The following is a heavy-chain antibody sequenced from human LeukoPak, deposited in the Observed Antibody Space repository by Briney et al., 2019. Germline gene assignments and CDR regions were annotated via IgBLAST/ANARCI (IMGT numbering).Heavy chain of an antibody. CDR3: ANNARYYDILTGRL. J-gene: IGHJ4*02. D-gene: IGHD3-9*01. V-gene: IGHV3-23*01. Sequence: PGGSLRLSCAASGFTFSTYGMSWVRQAPGKGLEWVSAISGSGGSTYYADSVKGRFTISRDNSKNTLYLQMNSLRAEDTAVYYCANNARYYDILTGRLWGQGTLVTVSS. CDR2: ISGSGGST. CDR1: GFTFSTYG.